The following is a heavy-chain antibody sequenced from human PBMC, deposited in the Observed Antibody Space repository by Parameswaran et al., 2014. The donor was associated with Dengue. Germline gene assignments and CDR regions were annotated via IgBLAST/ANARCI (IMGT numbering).Heavy chain of an antibody. CDR2: INTGYSDT. Sequence: VRQMPGKGLEWMAFINTGYSDTRYGPSFQGQVTISADKSISTAYLQWSSLKASDTAMYYCARLEPGASWGFDYWGQGTLVTVSS. J-gene: IGHJ4*02. V-gene: IGHV5-51*01. CDR3: ARLEPGASWGFDY. D-gene: IGHD1-26*01.